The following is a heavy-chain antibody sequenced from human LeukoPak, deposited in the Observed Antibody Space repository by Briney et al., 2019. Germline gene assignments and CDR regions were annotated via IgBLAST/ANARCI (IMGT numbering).Heavy chain of an antibody. Sequence: GRSLGLSCAASGVTFSSYALHWVRQAPVKGLEWVAVISNDETNKYYADSVKGRFTISRDNSKNTLYLQMNSLRAEDTAVYYCAKDSWYVRGSFDYWGQGTLVTVSS. V-gene: IGHV3-30-3*01. CDR1: GVTFSSYA. J-gene: IGHJ4*02. D-gene: IGHD6-13*01. CDR3: AKDSWYVRGSFDY. CDR2: ISNDETNK.